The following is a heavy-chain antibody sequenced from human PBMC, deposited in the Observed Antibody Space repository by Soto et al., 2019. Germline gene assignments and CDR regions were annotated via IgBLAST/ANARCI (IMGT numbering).Heavy chain of an antibody. V-gene: IGHV3-7*04. J-gene: IGHJ3*02. CDR2: IKPDGNEK. D-gene: IGHD3-22*01. CDR3: ARGHFYDSSGPFSDAFDI. CDR1: GFSFSNYW. Sequence: MPLVESGGGLVQPGGSVRLSCAASGFSFSNYWMSWVRQAPGKGLEWVANIKPDGNEKFYVDSVKGRFAMSRDNAKNSLYLQMSSLTLEDTAVYYCARGHFYDSSGPFSDAFDIWGQGTMVTVSS.